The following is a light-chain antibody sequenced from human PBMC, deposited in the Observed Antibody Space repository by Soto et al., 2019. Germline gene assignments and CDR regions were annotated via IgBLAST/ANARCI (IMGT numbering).Light chain of an antibody. J-gene: IGLJ1*01. Sequence: PGQRVTISCTGSSSNIGAGSDVHWYHQLPGTAPKLLIYGNTNRPSGVPDRFSGSKSGTSASLAIAGLQTEDEGDYYCQTYDSSLSGLYVFGTGTKVTVL. V-gene: IGLV1-40*01. CDR1: SSNIGAGSD. CDR2: GNT. CDR3: QTYDSSLSGLYV.